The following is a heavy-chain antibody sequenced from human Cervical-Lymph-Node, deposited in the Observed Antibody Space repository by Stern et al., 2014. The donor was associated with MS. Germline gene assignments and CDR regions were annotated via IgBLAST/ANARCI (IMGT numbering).Heavy chain of an antibody. CDR3: ARDPYGGTHYFDS. D-gene: IGHD1-26*01. V-gene: IGHV1-69*01. J-gene: IGHJ4*02. Sequence: VQLVESGAEVEKPGSSVKVSCKASGGTFNTYAISWVRQAPGQGLEWMGGIIPRFATPNYAQKFQGRVAITADESTSTAYMDLSSLRSEDTAVYYCARDPYGGTHYFDSWGQGTLVTVSS. CDR2: IIPRFATP. CDR1: GGTFNTYA.